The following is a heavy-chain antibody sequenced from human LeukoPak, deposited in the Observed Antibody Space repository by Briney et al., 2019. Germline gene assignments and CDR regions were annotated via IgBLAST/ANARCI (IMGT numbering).Heavy chain of an antibody. CDR1: AYSFTSYW. CDR3: ARHGGEGVIQEFDY. Sequence: PGESLKISCKGSAYSFTSYWITWVRRMPGKGLEWMGRIDPSDSYTNYSPSFQGHVTISADKSISTAFLQWSSLKASDTAIYYCARHGGEGVIQEFDYWGQGTLVTVSS. CDR2: IDPSDSYT. V-gene: IGHV5-10-1*01. J-gene: IGHJ4*02. D-gene: IGHD3-10*01.